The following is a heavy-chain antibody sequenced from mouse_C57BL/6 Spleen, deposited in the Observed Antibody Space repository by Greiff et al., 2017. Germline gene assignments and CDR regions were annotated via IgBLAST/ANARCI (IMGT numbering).Heavy chain of an antibody. V-gene: IGHV2-2*01. CDR2: IWSGGST. J-gene: IGHJ2*01. D-gene: IGHD1-1*01. CDR3: ARNYYGSSEYYFDY. CDR1: GFSLTSYG. Sequence: QVQLKQSGPGLVQPSQSLSITCTVSGFSLTSYGVHWVRQSPGKGLEWLGVIWSGGSTDYNAAFISRLSISKDNSKSQVFFKMNSLQADDTAIYYCARNYYGSSEYYFDYWGQGTTLTVSS.